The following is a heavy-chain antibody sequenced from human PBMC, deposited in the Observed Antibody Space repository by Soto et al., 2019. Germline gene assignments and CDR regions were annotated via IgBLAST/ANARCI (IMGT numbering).Heavy chain of an antibody. J-gene: IGHJ4*02. V-gene: IGHV3-23*01. CDR1: GFTFSSYA. D-gene: IGHD1-26*01. Sequence: PGGSLRLSCAASGFTFSSYAMSWVRQAPGKGLEWVSAISGSGGSTYYADSVKGRFTISRDNSKNTLYLQMNSLRAEDTAVYYCAKDRGGMGELPLDLDYWGQGTLVTVSS. CDR2: ISGSGGST. CDR3: AKDRGGMGELPLDLDY.